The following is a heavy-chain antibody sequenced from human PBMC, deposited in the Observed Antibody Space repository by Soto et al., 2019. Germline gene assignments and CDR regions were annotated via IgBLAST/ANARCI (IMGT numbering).Heavy chain of an antibody. CDR2: YDPEHDET. Sequence: GASAKVSCKVSGNTLTELSMHWVRLAPGKGLEWVGGYDPEHDETIYAQKFQGRVTMTEDISTDTTYMELSSLRSEDTAIYYCATGFDYFDYWGQGTLVTVSS. V-gene: IGHV1-24*01. CDR3: ATGFDYFDY. D-gene: IGHD3-10*01. CDR1: GNTLTELS. J-gene: IGHJ4*02.